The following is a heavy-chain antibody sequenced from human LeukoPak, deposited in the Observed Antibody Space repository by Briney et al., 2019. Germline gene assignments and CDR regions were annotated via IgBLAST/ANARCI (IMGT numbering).Heavy chain of an antibody. J-gene: IGHJ3*02. D-gene: IGHD6-13*01. V-gene: IGHV4-39*01. CDR3: ARPSTGIAADHDAFDI. CDR2: IYYSGST. CDR1: GGSISSSSYY. Sequence: SETLSLTCTVSGGSISSSSYYWGWIRQPPGKGLEWIGSIYYSGSTYYNPSLKSRVTISVDTSKNQFSLKLSSVTAAVMAVYYCARPSTGIAADHDAFDIWGQGTMVTVSS.